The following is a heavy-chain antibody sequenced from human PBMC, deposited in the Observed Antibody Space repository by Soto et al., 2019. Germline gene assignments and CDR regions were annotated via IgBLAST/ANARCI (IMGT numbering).Heavy chain of an antibody. V-gene: IGHV1-69*13. D-gene: IGHD3-16*02. J-gene: IGHJ3*02. CDR2: IIPISGTT. CDR1: GGTFSTHA. Sequence: SVKVSCKASGGTFSTHAIIWVRQAPGHGLEWMGGIIPISGTTYYTQKFQGRVTITADEPTSTAFMELSSLKSEDTAMYYCARQQRYMATINNDAFDIWGQGTMGTVSS. CDR3: ARQQRYMATINNDAFDI.